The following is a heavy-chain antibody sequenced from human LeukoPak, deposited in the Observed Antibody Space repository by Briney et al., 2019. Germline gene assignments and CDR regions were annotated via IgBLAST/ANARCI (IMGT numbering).Heavy chain of an antibody. V-gene: IGHV1-69*13. CDR1: GGTFSSYA. J-gene: IGHJ5*02. CDR2: IIPIFGTA. D-gene: IGHD6-13*01. CDR3: ARGRYSSSWFPGSNLFDR. Sequence: GASVKVSCKASGGTFSSYAISWVRQAPGQGLEWMGGIIPIFGTANYAQKFQGRVTITADESTSTAYMELSSLRSEDTAVYYCARGRYSSSWFPGSNLFDRGGQGTLVTVSS.